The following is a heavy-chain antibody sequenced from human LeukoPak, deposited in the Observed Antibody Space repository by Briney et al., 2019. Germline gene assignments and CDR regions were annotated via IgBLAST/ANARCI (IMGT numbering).Heavy chain of an antibody. CDR1: GFTFRSYA. D-gene: IGHD1-1*01. V-gene: IGHV3-23*01. CDR2: INNSGDNT. Sequence: GGSLRLSCTASGFTFRSYAMNWVRQAPGKGLEWVSVINNSGDNTFSDSVKGRFTISRDNSKNMLYLQMSGLRGEDTAAYYCARSLKWNLVGFDYWGQGTLVTVSS. J-gene: IGHJ4*02. CDR3: ARSLKWNLVGFDY.